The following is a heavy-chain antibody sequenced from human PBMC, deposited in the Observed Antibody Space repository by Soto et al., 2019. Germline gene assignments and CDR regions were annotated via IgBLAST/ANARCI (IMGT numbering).Heavy chain of an antibody. CDR2: IYYGGST. CDR1: GGSVSSGSYY. CDR3: ARDKGSGIAAPGY. D-gene: IGHD6-6*01. V-gene: IGHV4-61*01. J-gene: IGHJ4*02. Sequence: SETLSLTCTVSGGSVSSGSYYWSWIRQPPGKGLEWIGYIYYGGSTNYNPSLKSRVTISVDTSKNQFSLKLSSVTAADTAVYYCARDKGSGIAAPGYWGQGTLVTVSS.